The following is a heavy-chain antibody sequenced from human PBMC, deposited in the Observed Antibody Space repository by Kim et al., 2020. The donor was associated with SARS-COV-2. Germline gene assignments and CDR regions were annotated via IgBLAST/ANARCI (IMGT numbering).Heavy chain of an antibody. CDR3: AREGLELTYGMDV. Sequence: ASVKVSCKASGYTFTGYYMHWVRQAPGQGLEWMGWINPNSGGTNYAKKFQGRVTMTGDKSISTAYMELSRLRSDVTAVYYCAREGLELTYGMDVWGEGTT. J-gene: IGHJ6*02. V-gene: IGHV1-2*02. D-gene: IGHD1-7*01. CDR1: GYTFTGYY. CDR2: INPNSGGT.